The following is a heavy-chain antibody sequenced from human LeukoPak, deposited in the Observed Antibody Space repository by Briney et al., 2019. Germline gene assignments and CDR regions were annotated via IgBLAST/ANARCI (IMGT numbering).Heavy chain of an antibody. D-gene: IGHD2-21*01. Sequence: PGGSLRLSCAASRFTFSNYWMHWVRQAPGKGLVWVSRINPDGSSTTYADSVKGRFTISRDNAKNSLYLQMNSLRAEDTAVYYCTRGVVIWGEGGLVSVSS. V-gene: IGHV3-74*01. CDR1: RFTFSNYW. CDR3: TRGVVI. CDR2: INPDGSST. J-gene: IGHJ4*02.